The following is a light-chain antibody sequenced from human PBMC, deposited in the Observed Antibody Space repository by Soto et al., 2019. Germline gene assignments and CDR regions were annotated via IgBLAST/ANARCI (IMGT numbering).Light chain of an antibody. CDR3: QQYDSSPYT. J-gene: IGKJ2*01. CDR2: AAS. Sequence: EFVLTQSPGTLSLSPGERATLSCRASQTVRNNYLAWYQQKPGQAPRLLIYAASSRETGIPDTFSGSGSGTDFTLTISRLEPEDFAVYYCQQYDSSPYTFGQGTKLEIK. V-gene: IGKV3-20*01. CDR1: QTVRNNY.